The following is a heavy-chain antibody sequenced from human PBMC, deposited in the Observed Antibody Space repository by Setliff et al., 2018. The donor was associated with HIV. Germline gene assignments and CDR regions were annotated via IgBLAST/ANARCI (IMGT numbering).Heavy chain of an antibody. D-gene: IGHD3-22*01. CDR2: IYWDDDK. V-gene: IGHV2-5*02. J-gene: IGHJ4*02. Sequence: GSGPTLVNPTETLTLTCTVSGFSLSNTRMGVGWIRQPPGKALEWLAVIYWDDDKRYSPSLKNRLTITRDTSKNQVFLTVTNMDPVDTATYYCAYIFKFDNSVWGQGTLVTVSS. CDR3: AYIFKFDNSV. CDR1: GFSLSNTRMG.